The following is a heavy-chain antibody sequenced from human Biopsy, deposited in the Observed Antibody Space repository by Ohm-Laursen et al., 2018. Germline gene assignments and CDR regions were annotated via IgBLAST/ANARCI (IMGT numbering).Heavy chain of an antibody. CDR2: IYYSVMT. D-gene: IGHD4-11*01. V-gene: IGHV4-59*02. CDR1: GDSVTKYY. Sequence: SQTLSLTCIVSGDSVTKYYWSWIRQPPGKGLEWIGHIYYSVMTNYNPSLQSRVSISVDTSRNQVSLTLSSVTAADTAVYYCARDSGILNYGNFKYYHYYGMDVWGQGTKATVSS. CDR3: ARDSGILNYGNFKYYHYYGMDV. J-gene: IGHJ6*02.